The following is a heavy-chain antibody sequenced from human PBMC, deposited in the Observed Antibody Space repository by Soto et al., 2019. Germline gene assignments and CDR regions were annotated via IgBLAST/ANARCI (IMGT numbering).Heavy chain of an antibody. CDR2: ISSDGSNK. Sequence: GGSLRLSCAVSGFTFSSHAMHWVRQAPGKGLEWVTLISSDGSNKYYADSVKGRFTISRDNAKNSLYLQMNSLRAEDTAVYYCERVGGKLVRKYYFDYWGQGTLVTVSS. CDR1: GFTFSSHA. CDR3: ERVGGKLVRKYYFDY. J-gene: IGHJ4*02. D-gene: IGHD6-13*01. V-gene: IGHV3-30-3*01.